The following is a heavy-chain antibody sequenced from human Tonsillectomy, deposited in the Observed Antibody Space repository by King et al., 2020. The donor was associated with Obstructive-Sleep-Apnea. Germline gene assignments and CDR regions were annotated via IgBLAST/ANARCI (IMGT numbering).Heavy chain of an antibody. Sequence: VQLQESGPGLVKPSETLSLTCTVSGGSISSYYWSWIRQPPGKGLEWIGYIYYSGSTNYNPSLKSRVTISVDTSKNQFSLKLSSVTAADTAVYYCARLIPYYYGSGSYDVGFDYWGQGTLVTVSS. J-gene: IGHJ4*02. CDR3: ARLIPYYYGSGSYDVGFDY. CDR1: GGSISSYY. CDR2: IYYSGST. V-gene: IGHV4-59*08. D-gene: IGHD3-10*01.